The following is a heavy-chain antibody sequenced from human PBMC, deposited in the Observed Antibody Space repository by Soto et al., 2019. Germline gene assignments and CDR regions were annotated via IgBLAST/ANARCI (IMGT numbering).Heavy chain of an antibody. J-gene: IGHJ4*02. CDR3: ARVRIVGAREIDF. D-gene: IGHD1-26*01. Sequence: QVHLVQSGGEVKKPGASVKVSCKASGYTFNRHGITWVRQAPGRGLEWMGWISGYNGDINYEQKFQVRVTWSSDTLTSTVYLELKSLRFDDTAVYYCARVRIVGAREIDFWGQGTLVTVSS. CDR1: GYTFNRHG. V-gene: IGHV1-18*04. CDR2: ISGYNGDI.